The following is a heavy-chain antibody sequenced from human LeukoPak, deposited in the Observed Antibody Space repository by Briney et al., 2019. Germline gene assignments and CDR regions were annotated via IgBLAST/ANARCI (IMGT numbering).Heavy chain of an antibody. CDR3: ARVLQNWNDGPILDY. V-gene: IGHV4-34*01. Sequence: SETLSLTCAVYGGSFSGYYWSWIRQPPGKGLEWIGEINHSGSTNYNPSLKSRVTISVDTSKNQFSLKLSSVTAADTAVYYCARVLQNWNDGPILDYWGQGTLVTVSS. D-gene: IGHD1-1*01. CDR2: INHSGST. J-gene: IGHJ4*02. CDR1: GGSFSGYY.